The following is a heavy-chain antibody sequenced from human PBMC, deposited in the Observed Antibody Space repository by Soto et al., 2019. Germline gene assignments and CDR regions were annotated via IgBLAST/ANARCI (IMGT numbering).Heavy chain of an antibody. Sequence: EVQLLESGGGLVQPGGSLRLSCAASGFPLSTYGMTWVRQAPGKGLEWVSAITGTGGNTYYVDSVKGGFTSSRDNSKNMLYLQVNSLRVEDTAVYYCAGIRGYWYGLDVWGQGTTVTVSS. CDR1: GFPLSTYG. CDR3: AGIRGYWYGLDV. J-gene: IGHJ6*02. CDR2: ITGTGGNT. V-gene: IGHV3-23*01.